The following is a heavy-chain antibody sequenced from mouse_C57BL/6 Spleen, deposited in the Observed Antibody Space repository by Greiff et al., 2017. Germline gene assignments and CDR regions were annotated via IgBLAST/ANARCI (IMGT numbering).Heavy chain of an antibody. CDR2: ISDGGSYT. CDR3: ARDHSGYPWFAY. Sequence: EVMLVESGGGLVKPGGSLKLSCAASGFTFSSYAMSWVRQTPEKRLEWVATISDGGSYTYYPDNVKGRFTISRDNAKNNLYMQMSQLKSEDTAMYYCARDHSGYPWFAYWGQGTLVTVSA. D-gene: IGHD3-2*02. CDR1: GFTFSSYA. J-gene: IGHJ3*01. V-gene: IGHV5-4*01.